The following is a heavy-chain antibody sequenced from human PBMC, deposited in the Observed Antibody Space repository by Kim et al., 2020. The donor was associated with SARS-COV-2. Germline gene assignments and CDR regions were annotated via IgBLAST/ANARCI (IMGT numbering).Heavy chain of an antibody. D-gene: IGHD6-19*01. Sequence: IHYADSVKGRLTISRDNDKDSIYLQMSNLRDEDTAVYYCARRDGGWFHIWGQGTLVTVSS. V-gene: IGHV3-48*02. CDR2: I. J-gene: IGHJ4*02. CDR3: ARRDGGWFHI.